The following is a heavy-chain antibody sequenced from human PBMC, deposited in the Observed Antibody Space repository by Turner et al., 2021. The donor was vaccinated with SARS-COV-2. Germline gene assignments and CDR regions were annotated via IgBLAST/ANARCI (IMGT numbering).Heavy chain of an antibody. CDR2: ISGSGGST. Sequence: EVQLLESGGGLVQPGGSLRLPCAASGFTFSSYAMSWVRQAPGKVLEWVSAISGSGGSTYYADSVKGRFTISRDNSKNTLYLQMNSLRAEDTAVYYCAKADRIMIVVVITLFDYWGQGTLVTVSS. CDR1: GFTFSSYA. CDR3: AKADRIMIVVVITLFDY. J-gene: IGHJ4*02. V-gene: IGHV3-23*01. D-gene: IGHD3-22*01.